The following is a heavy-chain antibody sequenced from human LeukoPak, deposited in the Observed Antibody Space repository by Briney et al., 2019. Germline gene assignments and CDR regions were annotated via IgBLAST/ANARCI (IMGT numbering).Heavy chain of an antibody. V-gene: IGHV4-59*08. Sequence: SGTLSLTCTVSGGSISSYYWSWIRQPPGKGLEWIGYIYYSGSTNYNPSLKSRVTISVDTSKNQFSLKLSSVTAADTAVYYCARLSGSSGWYGGWFDPWGQGTLVTVSS. CDR2: IYYSGST. CDR3: ARLSGSSGWYGGWFDP. CDR1: GGSISSYY. D-gene: IGHD6-19*01. J-gene: IGHJ5*02.